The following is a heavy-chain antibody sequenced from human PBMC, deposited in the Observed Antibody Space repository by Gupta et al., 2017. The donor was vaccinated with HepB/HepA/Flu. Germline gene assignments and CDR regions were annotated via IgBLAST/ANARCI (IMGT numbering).Heavy chain of an antibody. D-gene: IGHD6-19*01. CDR2: ISGSGGST. CDR3: AKVPAPQKRIAVADTRDY. V-gene: IGHV3-23*01. CDR1: GFTFSSYA. J-gene: IGHJ4*02. Sequence: EVQLLESGGGLVQPGGSLRLSCAASGFTFSSYAMSWVRQAPGKGLEWVSAISGSGGSTYYADSVKGRFTISRDNSKNTLYLQMNSLRAEDTAVYYCAKVPAPQKRIAVADTRDYWGQGTLVTVSS.